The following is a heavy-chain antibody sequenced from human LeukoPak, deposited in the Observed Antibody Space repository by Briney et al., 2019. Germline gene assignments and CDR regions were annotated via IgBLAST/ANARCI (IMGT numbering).Heavy chain of an antibody. Sequence: GGSLRLSCAAYGCTFSSYAMSWVRQAPGKGLEWVSAISGSGGSTYYADSVKGRFTISRDNAKNTLYLRMNSLRAEDTAVYYCAKLSERGVVDYWGQGTLVTVSS. J-gene: IGHJ4*02. CDR3: AKLSERGVVDY. CDR1: GCTFSSYA. D-gene: IGHD3-10*01. V-gene: IGHV3-23*01. CDR2: ISGSGGST.